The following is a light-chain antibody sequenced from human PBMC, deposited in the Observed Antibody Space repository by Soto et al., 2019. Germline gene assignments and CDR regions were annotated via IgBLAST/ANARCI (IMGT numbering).Light chain of an antibody. CDR3: LQDHSYPWT. J-gene: IGKJ1*01. Sequence: AIQMTQSPSSLFASVGDRVTIACRASQGIRNDLGWYQHKPGKAPKLLIYAASNLQSGVPSRFSGSGSGALFTLTISSLQPEDFATYYCLQDHSYPWTFGQGTKVEIK. CDR1: QGIRND. CDR2: AAS. V-gene: IGKV1-6*01.